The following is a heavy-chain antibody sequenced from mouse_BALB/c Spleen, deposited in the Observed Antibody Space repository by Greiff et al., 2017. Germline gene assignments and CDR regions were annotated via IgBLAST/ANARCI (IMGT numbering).Heavy chain of an antibody. Sequence: DVMLVESGGGLVKPGGSLKLSCAASGFTFSSYTMSWVRQTPEKRLEWVATISSGGSYTYYPDSVKGRFTISRDNAKNTLYLQMSSLKSEDTAMYYCTRDGTMITQYYFDYWGQGTTLTVSS. CDR3: TRDGTMITQYYFDY. J-gene: IGHJ2*01. V-gene: IGHV5-6-4*01. D-gene: IGHD2-4*01. CDR2: ISSGGSYT. CDR1: GFTFSSYT.